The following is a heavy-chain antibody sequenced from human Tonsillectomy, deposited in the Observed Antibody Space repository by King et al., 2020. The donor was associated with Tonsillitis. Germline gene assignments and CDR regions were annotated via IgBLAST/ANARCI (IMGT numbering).Heavy chain of an antibody. CDR1: GGSISSYY. CDR2: IYYSGST. V-gene: IGHV4-59*01. D-gene: IGHD4-17*01. CDR3: AREIDYGDPMPGY. Sequence: QLQESGPGLVKPSETLSLTCTVSGGSISSYYWSWIRQPPGKGLEWIGYIYYSGSTNYNPSLKSRVTISVDTSKNQFSLKLSSVTAADTAVYYCAREIDYGDPMPGYRGQGTLVTVSS. J-gene: IGHJ4*02.